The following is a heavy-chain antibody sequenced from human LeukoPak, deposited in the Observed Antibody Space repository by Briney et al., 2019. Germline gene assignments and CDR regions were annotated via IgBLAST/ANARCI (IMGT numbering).Heavy chain of an antibody. CDR1: GFTFSNYW. Sequence: AGGSLRLSCAASGFTFSNYWMNWVRQAPGKGLEWVPNIKEDGSEKNYVDSVKGRFTISRDNAKNSLYLQMSSLRAEDTAVYYCARDPLIAVAGIYFDYWGQGTLVTVSS. D-gene: IGHD6-19*01. V-gene: IGHV3-7*05. CDR3: ARDPLIAVAGIYFDY. J-gene: IGHJ4*02. CDR2: IKEDGSEK.